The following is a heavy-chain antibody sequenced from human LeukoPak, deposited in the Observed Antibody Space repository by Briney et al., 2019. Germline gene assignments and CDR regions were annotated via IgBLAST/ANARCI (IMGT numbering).Heavy chain of an antibody. Sequence: SETLSLTCTVSGGSISSYYWSWIRQPPGKGLEWIGYIWNSVSTSYNPSLQSRVTISVDTSKSQLSLKLNSVTAADTAVYYCAGTAAAGKGSYYYGMDVWGQGTTVSVSS. D-gene: IGHD6-13*01. CDR3: AGTAAAGKGSYYYGMDV. J-gene: IGHJ6*02. V-gene: IGHV4-59*01. CDR1: GGSISSYY. CDR2: IWNSVST.